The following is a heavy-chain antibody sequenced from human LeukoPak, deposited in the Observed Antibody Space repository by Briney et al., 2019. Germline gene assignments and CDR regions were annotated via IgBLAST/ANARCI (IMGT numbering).Heavy chain of an antibody. CDR2: VYHTGST. D-gene: IGHD5-18*01. V-gene: IGHV4-59*13. CDR3: TRLPPFTAFFDF. Sequence: WETLSLTCSVSGASITSYYWTWIRQFPGKGLEWIGYVYHTGSTNYNPSLRSRVTIPIDTSKSQFSLNLNSVTAADTAIYYCTRLPPFTAFFDFWGPGILVSVSS. CDR1: GASITSYY. J-gene: IGHJ4*02.